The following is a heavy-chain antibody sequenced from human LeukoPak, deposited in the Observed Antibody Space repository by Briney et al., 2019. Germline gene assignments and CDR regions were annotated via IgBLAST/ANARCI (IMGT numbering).Heavy chain of an antibody. CDR2: ISGYKGNT. CDR3: ARGQGLKGAFDI. J-gene: IGHJ3*02. V-gene: IGHV1-18*01. Sequence: GASVKVSCKASGFTFTSYGISWVRQAPGQGLEWMGWISGYKGNTNYAQKLQGRVTMTTDTSTNTAYMELRSLRSVDTAVYYCARGQGLKGAFDIWGQGTVVTVSS. CDR1: GFTFTSYG.